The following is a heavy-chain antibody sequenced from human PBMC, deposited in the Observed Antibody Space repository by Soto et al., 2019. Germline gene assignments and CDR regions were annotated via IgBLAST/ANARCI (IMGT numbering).Heavy chain of an antibody. V-gene: IGHV6-1*01. CDR1: GDSVSTNSAT. D-gene: IGHD2-15*01. J-gene: IGHJ3*01. CDR3: ARAAVAFYALDL. CDR2: TYLRSKWYN. Sequence: QIQLQQSGPGLVKPSQTLSLTCVISGDSVSTNSATWNWIRQSPSRGLEWLGRTYLRSKWYNEYAVSVKRRIAIMPDTSKTLFSLQLSCVTPEDTVVDFCARAAVAFYALDLWGQGTVVTVSS.